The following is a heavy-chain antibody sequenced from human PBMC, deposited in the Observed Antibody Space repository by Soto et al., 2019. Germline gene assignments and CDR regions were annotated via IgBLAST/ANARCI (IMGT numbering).Heavy chain of an antibody. D-gene: IGHD2-8*01. Sequence: QVQLAQSGAEVKKPGASVKVSCKASGYTFTNYDINWVRQATGQGLEWMGWLNPNSGNTGYAQKFQGRVTMTRNTSISTAYMELSSLRSEDTAVYYCARENRLMVYAKDVYFDPWGQGTLVTVSS. CDR2: LNPNSGNT. J-gene: IGHJ5*02. V-gene: IGHV1-8*01. CDR3: ARENRLMVYAKDVYFDP. CDR1: GYTFTNYD.